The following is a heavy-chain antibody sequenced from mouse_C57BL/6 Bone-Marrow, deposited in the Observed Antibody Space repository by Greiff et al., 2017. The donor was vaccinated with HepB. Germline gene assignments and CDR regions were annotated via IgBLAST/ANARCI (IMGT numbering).Heavy chain of an antibody. J-gene: IGHJ4*01. CDR3: ARYYDGYYVDYYAMDY. V-gene: IGHV1-62-3*01. CDR1: GYTFTSYW. Sequence: QVHVKQPGAELVKPGASVKLSCKASGYTFTSYWMHWVKQRPGRGLEWIGRIDPNSGGTKYNEKFKSKATLTVDTSSSTAYMQLSSLTSEDSAVYYCARYYDGYYVDYYAMDYWGQGTSVTVSS. CDR2: IDPNSGGT. D-gene: IGHD2-3*01.